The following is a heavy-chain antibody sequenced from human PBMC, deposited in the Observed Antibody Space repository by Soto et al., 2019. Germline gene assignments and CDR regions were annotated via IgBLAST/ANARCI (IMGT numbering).Heavy chain of an antibody. CDR1: GYTFTSYA. CDR2: INAGNGNT. Sequence: QVQLVQSGAEEKKPGASVKVSCKASGYTFTSYAMHWVRQAPGQRLEWMGWINAGNGNTKYSQKFQGRVTITRDTSASTAYMELSSLRSEDTAVYYCARGDSMIEADFDIWGQGTMVTVSS. D-gene: IGHD3-22*01. CDR3: ARGDSMIEADFDI. V-gene: IGHV1-3*05. J-gene: IGHJ3*02.